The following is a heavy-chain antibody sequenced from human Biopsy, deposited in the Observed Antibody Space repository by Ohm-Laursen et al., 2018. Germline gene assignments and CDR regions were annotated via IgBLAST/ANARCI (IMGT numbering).Heavy chain of an antibody. Sequence: GASVKVSCKASGNTFATYRIHWVRQARGQGLEWMGWMIPNSGKTGYAQRFQGRVTLTMNTSIGTAYMELSGLRSEDTAVYYCARGSPRRVSIFEASIYWFDTWGQGTLVTVSS. V-gene: IGHV1-8*02. CDR2: MIPNSGKT. CDR1: GNTFATYR. CDR3: ARGSPRRVSIFEASIYWFDT. J-gene: IGHJ5*02. D-gene: IGHD6-6*01.